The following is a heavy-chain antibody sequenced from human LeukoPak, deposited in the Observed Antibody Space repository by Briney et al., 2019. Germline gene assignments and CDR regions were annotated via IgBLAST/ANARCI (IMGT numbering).Heavy chain of an antibody. CDR1: GGSFSGYY. CDR3: ANGDYASFFDY. V-gene: IGHV4-34*01. CDR2: INHSGST. J-gene: IGHJ4*02. D-gene: IGHD4-17*01. Sequence: PSETLSLTCAVYGGSFSGYYWSWIRQPPGKGLEWIGEINHSGSTNYNPSLKSRVTISVDTSKNQFSLKLSSVTAADTAAYYCANGDYASFFDYWGQGTLVTVSS.